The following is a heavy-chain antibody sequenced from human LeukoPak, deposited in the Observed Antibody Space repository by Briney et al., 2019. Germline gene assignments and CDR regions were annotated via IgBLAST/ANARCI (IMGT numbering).Heavy chain of an antibody. CDR2: INWNSGSV. CDR1: GFTFDDYA. V-gene: IGHV3-9*01. Sequence: SLRLSCAASGFTFDDYAMHWVRQAPGKGLEWVSGINWNSGSVDYADSVKGRFTISRDNAKNSLYLQMNSLRAEDTAVHYCAKPTDYWGQGTLVTVSS. J-gene: IGHJ4*02. CDR3: AKPTDY.